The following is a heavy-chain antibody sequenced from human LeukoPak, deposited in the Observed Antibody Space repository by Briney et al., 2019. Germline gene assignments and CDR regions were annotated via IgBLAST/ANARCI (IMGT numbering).Heavy chain of an antibody. CDR2: INPNSGGT. V-gene: IGHV1-2*02. CDR1: GYTFTDNY. Sequence: GASVKVSCKASGYTFTDNYMHWVRQAPGQGLEWMGWINPNSGGTNYAQKFQGRVTMTRDTSISTAYMELSRLKSDDTAVYYCARDSGFSGTQRGEYWGQGTLVTVSS. J-gene: IGHJ4*02. D-gene: IGHD3/OR15-3a*01. CDR3: ARDSGFSGTQRGEY.